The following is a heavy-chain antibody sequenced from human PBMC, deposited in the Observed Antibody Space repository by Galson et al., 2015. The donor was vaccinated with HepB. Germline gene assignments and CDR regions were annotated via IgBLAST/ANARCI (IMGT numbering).Heavy chain of an antibody. CDR3: ARIPRLEWLLSYYYYGMDV. Sequence: SLRLSCAASGFTFSSYEMNWVRQAPGKGLEWVSYISSSGSTIYYADSVKGRFTISRDNAKNSLYLQMNSLRAEDTAVYYCARIPRLEWLLSYYYYGMDVWGQGTTVTVSS. V-gene: IGHV3-48*03. D-gene: IGHD3-3*01. CDR2: ISSSGSTI. CDR1: GFTFSSYE. J-gene: IGHJ6*02.